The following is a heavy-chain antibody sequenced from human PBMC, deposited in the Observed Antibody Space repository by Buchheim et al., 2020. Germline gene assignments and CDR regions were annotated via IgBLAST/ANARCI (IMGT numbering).Heavy chain of an antibody. CDR3: ARDSDDDSSPDY. CDR1: GFTFSSYE. CDR2: ISSGGSTI. V-gene: IGHV3-48*03. J-gene: IGHJ4*02. D-gene: IGHD3-22*01. Sequence: EVQLVESGGGLVQPGGSLRLSCVASGFTFSSYEMHWVRQAPGKGLVWVSYISSGGSTINYADSVRDRFTISRDNAKNTLYLQMNSLRAEDTAVYYCARDSDDDSSPDYWGQGTL.